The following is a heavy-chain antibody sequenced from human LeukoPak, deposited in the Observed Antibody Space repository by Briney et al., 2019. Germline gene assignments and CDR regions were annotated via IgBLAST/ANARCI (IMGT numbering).Heavy chain of an antibody. CDR3: ARTPWFGELLFYYFDY. Sequence: APVKVSCKASGYTFTSYYMHWVRQAPGQGLEWMGIINPSGGSTSYAQKFQGRVTMTRDTSTSTVYMELSSLRSEDTAVYYCARTPWFGELLFYYFDYWGQGTLVTVSS. V-gene: IGHV1-46*01. CDR1: GYTFTSYY. J-gene: IGHJ4*02. D-gene: IGHD3-10*01. CDR2: INPSGGST.